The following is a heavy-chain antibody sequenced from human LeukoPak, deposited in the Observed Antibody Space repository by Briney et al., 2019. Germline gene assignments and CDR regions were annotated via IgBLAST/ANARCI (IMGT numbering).Heavy chain of an antibody. CDR2: ISSSGSTI. D-gene: IGHD3-22*01. CDR3: AKDRSETMIVVEIDY. V-gene: IGHV3-48*03. Sequence: GGSLRLSCAASGFTFSSYEMNWVRQAPGKGLEWVSYISSSGSTIYYADSVKGRFTISRDNSKNTLYLQMNSPRAEDTAVYYCAKDRSETMIVVEIDYWGQGTLVTVSS. J-gene: IGHJ4*02. CDR1: GFTFSSYE.